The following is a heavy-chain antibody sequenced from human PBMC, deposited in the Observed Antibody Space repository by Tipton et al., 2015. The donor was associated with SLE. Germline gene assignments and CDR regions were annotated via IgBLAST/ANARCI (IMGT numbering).Heavy chain of an antibody. D-gene: IGHD4-17*01. CDR3: ARDATMTTVRVADFQH. V-gene: IGHV1-3*04. Sequence: QSGAEVKKPGTSVRVSCKASGYTFINYAIHWLRQAPGQRPEWMGWINTANDNTKYSQKFQGRVTITRDTSASTAYMEMSSLTSEDTAVYYWARDATMTTVRVADFQHWGQGSLVIVSS. CDR1: GYTFINYA. J-gene: IGHJ1*01. CDR2: INTANDNT.